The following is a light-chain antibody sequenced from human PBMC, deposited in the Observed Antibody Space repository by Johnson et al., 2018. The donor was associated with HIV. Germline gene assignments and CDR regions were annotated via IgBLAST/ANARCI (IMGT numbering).Light chain of an antibody. V-gene: IGLV1-51*02. CDR1: SSNIGNNY. J-gene: IGLJ1*01. CDR2: ENN. CDR3: GTLDSSLSAYV. Sequence: QSVLTQPPSVSAAPGQKVTISCSGSSSNIGNNYVSWYQQLLGTAPKLLIYENNKRPSGIPDRFSGSKSGTSATLGITGLQTGDEADYYCGTLDSSLSAYVFGTGTKVTVL.